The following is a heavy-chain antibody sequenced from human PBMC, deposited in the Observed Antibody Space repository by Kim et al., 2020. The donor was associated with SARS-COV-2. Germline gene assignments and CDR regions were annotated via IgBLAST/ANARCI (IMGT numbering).Heavy chain of an antibody. CDR3: ARDYPHGSRDGYNSLLDY. Sequence: ASVKVSCKASGYTFTSYGISWVRQAPGQGLEWMGWISAYNGNTNYAQKLQGRVTMTTDTSTSTAYMELRSLRSDDTAVYYCARDYPHGSRDGYNSLLDYWGQGTLVTVSS. J-gene: IGHJ4*02. D-gene: IGHD1-1*01. CDR1: GYTFTSYG. V-gene: IGHV1-18*04. CDR2: ISAYNGNT.